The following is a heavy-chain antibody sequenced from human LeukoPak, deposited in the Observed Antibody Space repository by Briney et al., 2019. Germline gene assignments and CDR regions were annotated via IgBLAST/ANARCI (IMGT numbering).Heavy chain of an antibody. Sequence: SVTVSCQASGGTFSRYGISWVRQAPGQGLEWMGMIVPISDTANYVQNFQGRVTITTDKPTRTAYMDLTSLKSEDQPVYYCARDLVGSSWAFDYWGQGTLVTVSS. CDR2: IVPISDTA. V-gene: IGHV1-69*05. CDR1: GGTFSRYG. CDR3: ARDLVGSSWAFDY. D-gene: IGHD6-13*01. J-gene: IGHJ4*02.